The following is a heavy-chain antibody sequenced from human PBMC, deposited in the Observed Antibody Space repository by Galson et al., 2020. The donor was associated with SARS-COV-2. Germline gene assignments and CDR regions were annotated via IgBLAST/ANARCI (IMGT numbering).Heavy chain of an antibody. CDR2: ISDSGTTR. D-gene: IGHD3-10*01. Sequence: GGSLRLSCAASGFTFSYYAMSWVRQAPGKGLEWVSAISDSGTTRYYADSVEGRFTISRDNSKNTLDLQMNSLRAEDMAIYYCAKGPWERYYFGSGSVYFDYWGQGTLVTVSS. CDR3: AKGPWERYYFGSGSVYFDY. CDR1: GFTFSYYA. J-gene: IGHJ4*02. V-gene: IGHV3-23*01.